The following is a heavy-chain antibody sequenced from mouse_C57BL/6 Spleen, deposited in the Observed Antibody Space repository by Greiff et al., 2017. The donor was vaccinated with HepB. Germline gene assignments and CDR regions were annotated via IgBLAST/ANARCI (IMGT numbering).Heavy chain of an antibody. D-gene: IGHD1-1*01. CDR3: ARESSYGPDY. CDR1: GYTFTSYW. Sequence: VQLQQPGAELVRPGSSVKLSCKASGYTFTSYWMDWVKQRPGQGLEWIGNIYPSDSETHYNQKFKDKATLTVDKSSSTAYMQLSSLTSEDSAVYYCARESSYGPDYWGQGTTLTVSS. CDR2: IYPSDSET. V-gene: IGHV1-61*01. J-gene: IGHJ2*01.